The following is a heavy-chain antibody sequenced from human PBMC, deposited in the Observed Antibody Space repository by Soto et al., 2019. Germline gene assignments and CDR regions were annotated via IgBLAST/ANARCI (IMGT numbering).Heavy chain of an antibody. V-gene: IGHV4-34*01. D-gene: IGHD3-9*01. CDR2: INHSGST. Sequence: SETLSLTCAVYGGSFSGYYWSWIRQPPGKGLEWIGEINHSGSTNYNPSLKSRVTISVDTSKNQFSLKLSSVTAADTAVYYCARAPYYDILTGYYEACYYYGMDVWGQGTTVTVSS. CDR1: GGSFSGYY. J-gene: IGHJ6*02. CDR3: ARAPYYDILTGYYEACYYYGMDV.